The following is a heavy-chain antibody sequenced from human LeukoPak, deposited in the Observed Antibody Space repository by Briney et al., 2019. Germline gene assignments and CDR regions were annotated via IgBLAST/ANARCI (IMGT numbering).Heavy chain of an antibody. CDR1: GGSISSSSYY. CDR3: ARAHLGYCSGGSCYPYYMDV. V-gene: IGHV4-61*02. D-gene: IGHD2-15*01. CDR2: IYTSGST. J-gene: IGHJ6*03. Sequence: SETLSLTCTVSGGSISSSSYYWSWIRQPAGKGLEWIGRIYTSGSTNYNPSLKSRVTISVDTSKNQFSLKLSSVTAADTAVYYCARAHLGYCSGGSCYPYYMDVWGKGTTVTVSS.